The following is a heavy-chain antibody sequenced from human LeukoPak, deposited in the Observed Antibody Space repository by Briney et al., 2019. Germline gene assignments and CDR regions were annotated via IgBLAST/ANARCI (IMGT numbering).Heavy chain of an antibody. CDR3: ARAKALGDCCGGSCYPRGFDP. V-gene: IGHV4-34*01. D-gene: IGHD2-15*01. CDR1: GGSFSGYY. J-gene: IGHJ5*02. Sequence: PSETLSLTCAVYGGSFSGYYWSWIRQPPGKGLGWIGEINHSGSTNYNPSLKSRVTISVDTSKNQFSLKLSSVTAADTAVYYGARAKALGDCCGGSCYPRGFDPWGQGTLVTVSS. CDR2: INHSGST.